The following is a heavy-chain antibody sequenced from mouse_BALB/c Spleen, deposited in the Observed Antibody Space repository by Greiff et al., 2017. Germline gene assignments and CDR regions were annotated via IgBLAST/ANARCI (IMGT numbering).Heavy chain of an antibody. D-gene: IGHD1-1*01. V-gene: IGHV14-1*02. CDR3: AGDYGSFDV. J-gene: IGHJ1*01. CDR1: GFNIKDYY. CDR2: IDPENGNT. Sequence: VQLKQSGAELVRPGALVKLSCKASGFNIKDYYMHWVKQRPEQGLEWIGWIDPENGNTIYDPKFQGKASITADTSSNTAYLQLSSLTSEDTAVYCCAGDYGSFDVWGAGTTVTVSS.